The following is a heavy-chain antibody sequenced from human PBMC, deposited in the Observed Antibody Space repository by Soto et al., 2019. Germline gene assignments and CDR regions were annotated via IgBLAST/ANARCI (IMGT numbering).Heavy chain of an antibody. Sequence: QVQLVQSGAEVKKPGASVKVSCKASGYTFMSYGISWVRQAPGQGLEWMGWISAYNGNTHYAQKLQGRVTLTTDTSTGTAYMELRSLRADDTAVYYCARGGVYCSGGSCPHNWFDPWGQGTLVTVSS. V-gene: IGHV1-18*01. J-gene: IGHJ5*02. CDR3: ARGGVYCSGGSCPHNWFDP. CDR2: ISAYNGNT. D-gene: IGHD2-15*01. CDR1: GYTFMSYG.